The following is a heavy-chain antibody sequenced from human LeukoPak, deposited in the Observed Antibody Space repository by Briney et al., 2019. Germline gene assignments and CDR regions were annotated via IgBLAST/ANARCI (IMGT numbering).Heavy chain of an antibody. Sequence: PSETLSLTCTVSGDSVSSSNFFWGWIRQPPGKGLEWIGCFHYGGSAFYNPSLKSRVTISVDTSNNHFSLKLTSVTAADSAVYYCARHEYQVFPPANWFDPWGQGILVTVSS. V-gene: IGHV4-39*02. D-gene: IGHD6-6*01. CDR2: FHYGGSA. CDR1: GDSVSSSNFF. CDR3: ARHEYQVFPPANWFDP. J-gene: IGHJ5*02.